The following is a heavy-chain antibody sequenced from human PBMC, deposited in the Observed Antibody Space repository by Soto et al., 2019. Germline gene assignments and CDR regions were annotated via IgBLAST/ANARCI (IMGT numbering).Heavy chain of an antibody. CDR2: MNPNSGNT. CDR3: ARGDSMVRDFDY. V-gene: IGHV1-8*01. D-gene: IGHD3-10*01. J-gene: IGHJ4*02. CDR1: GYTFTSYD. Sequence: QVQLVQSGAEVKKPGASVKVSCKASGYTFTSYDIKWVRQAPGQGLEWMGWMNPNSGNTGYAQKFQGRVTMTRNTSIRTAYMELSRLRSEDTAVYYCARGDSMVRDFDYWGQGTLVTVSS.